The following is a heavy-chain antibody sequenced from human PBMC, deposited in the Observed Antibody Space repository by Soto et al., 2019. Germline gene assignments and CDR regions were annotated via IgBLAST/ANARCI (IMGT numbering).Heavy chain of an antibody. D-gene: IGHD2-2*03. CDR2: INTYNGNT. CDR3: AMVDVDVTPSPQDV. V-gene: IGHV1-18*01. CDR1: GYTFTRYG. Sequence: QVQLVQSGAEVKNPGASVKVSCKASGYTFTRYGIGWARQAPGQGLEWMGWINTYNGNTNYAQNVQGRVPLTTDTSTSTAYMELRSLRSNDTAIYYCAMVDVDVTPSPQDVWGQGTTVIVSS. J-gene: IGHJ6*02.